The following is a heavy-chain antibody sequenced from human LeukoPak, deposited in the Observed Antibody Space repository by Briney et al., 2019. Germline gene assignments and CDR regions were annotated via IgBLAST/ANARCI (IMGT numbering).Heavy chain of an antibody. V-gene: IGHV4-39*07. CDR2: INHSGST. CDR3: ARVGVGAARKGYFDY. J-gene: IGHJ4*02. CDR1: GGSISSSSYY. Sequence: SETLSLTCTVSGGSISSSSYYWGWIRQPPGKGLEWIGEINHSGSTNYNPSLKSRVTISVDTSKNQFSLKLSSVTAADTAVYYCARVGVGAARKGYFDYWGQGTLVTVSS. D-gene: IGHD6-6*01.